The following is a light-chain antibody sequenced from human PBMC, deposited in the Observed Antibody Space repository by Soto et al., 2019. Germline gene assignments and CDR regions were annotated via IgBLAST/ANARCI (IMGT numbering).Light chain of an antibody. CDR2: GAS. Sequence: EIVMTQSPATLSVSPGERATLSCRASQSVSSNLAWYQQKPGQAPRLLIYGASTGATGIPVRFSGSGSGTAFTLTISSLQSEDFAVYYCQQYYNWPPWTFGQGTKVEIK. CDR3: QQYYNWPPWT. CDR1: QSVSSN. V-gene: IGKV3-15*01. J-gene: IGKJ1*01.